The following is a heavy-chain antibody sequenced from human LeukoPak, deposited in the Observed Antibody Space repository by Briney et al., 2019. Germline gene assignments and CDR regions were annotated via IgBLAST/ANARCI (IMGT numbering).Heavy chain of an antibody. J-gene: IGHJ4*02. CDR1: GGSFSGYY. V-gene: IGHV4-34*01. CDR2: IKHSGST. CDR3: ARVFVRYDYVWGSYRPSDYFDY. D-gene: IGHD3-16*02. Sequence: SETLSLTCAVYGGSFSGYYWSWIRQPPGKGLEWVGEIKHSGSTNYNPFLKSRVTISVATSNNQFSLKLSSVTAAHTAVYYCARVFVRYDYVWGSYRPSDYFDYWGQGTLVTVSS.